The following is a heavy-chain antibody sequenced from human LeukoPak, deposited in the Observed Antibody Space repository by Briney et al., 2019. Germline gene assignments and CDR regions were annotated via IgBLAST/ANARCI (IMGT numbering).Heavy chain of an antibody. CDR2: IYPGDSDT. J-gene: IGHJ3*01. V-gene: IGHV5-51*01. D-gene: IGHD6-19*01. CDR1: VNSFTSRW. CDR3: ARALAGNLNDAFDL. Sequence: GESLKISCQGSVNSFTSRWIGWVRQMPGKGLEWIGIIYPGDSDTRYSSSFQGQVTMSVDTSISVAYLQWSSLKASDTGIYYCARALAGNLNDAFDLWGQGTMVTVAS.